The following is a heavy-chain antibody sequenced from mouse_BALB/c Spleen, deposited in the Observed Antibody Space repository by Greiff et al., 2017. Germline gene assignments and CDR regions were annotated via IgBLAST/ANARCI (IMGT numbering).Heavy chain of an antibody. V-gene: IGHV5-17*02. D-gene: IGHD1-1*01. CDR3: AREVLRCYAMDY. CDR2: ISSGSSTI. CDR1: GFTFSSFG. J-gene: IGHJ4*01. Sequence: EVMLVESGGGLVQPGGSRKLSCAASGFTFSSFGMHWVRQAPEKGLEWVAYISSGSSTIYYADTVKGRFTISRDNAKNTLYLQMSSLRSEDTAMYYCAREVLRCYAMDYWGQGTSVTVSA.